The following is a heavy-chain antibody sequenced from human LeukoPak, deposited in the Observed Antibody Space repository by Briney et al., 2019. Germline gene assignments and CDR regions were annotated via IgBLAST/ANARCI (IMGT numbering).Heavy chain of an antibody. V-gene: IGHV3-15*06. D-gene: IGHD6-13*01. CDR2: INDDGSDT. CDR3: TTGMVRGIAAVWPDY. Sequence: GGSLRLSCAASGFTFDDYAMHWVRQAPGKGLEWVSRINDDGSDTIYAAPVKGRFTISRDDSKNTLYLQMNSLKTEDTAVYYCTTGMVRGIAAVWPDYWGQGTLVTVSS. J-gene: IGHJ4*02. CDR1: GFTFDDYA.